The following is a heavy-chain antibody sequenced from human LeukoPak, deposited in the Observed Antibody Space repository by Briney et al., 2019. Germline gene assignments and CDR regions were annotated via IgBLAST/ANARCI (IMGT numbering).Heavy chain of an antibody. CDR2: INHSGST. V-gene: IGHV4-34*01. CDR3: ASSSGWYYFDY. CDR1: GGSISSYC. J-gene: IGHJ4*02. Sequence: PSETLSLTCTVSGGSISSYCWSWIRQPPGKGLEWIGEINHSGSTNYNPSLKSRVTISVDTSKNQFSLKLSSVTAADTAVYYCASSSGWYYFDYWGQGTLVTVSS. D-gene: IGHD6-19*01.